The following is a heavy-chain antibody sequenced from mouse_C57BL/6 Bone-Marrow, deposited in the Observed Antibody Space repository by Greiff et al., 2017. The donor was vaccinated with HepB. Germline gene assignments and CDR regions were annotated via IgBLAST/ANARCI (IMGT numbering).Heavy chain of an antibody. V-gene: IGHV1-50*01. CDR2: IDPSDSYT. J-gene: IGHJ3*01. CDR3: ARKGIYYGYDGFAY. CDR1: GYTFTSYW. D-gene: IGHD2-2*01. Sequence: QVQLQQPGAELVKPGASVKLSCKASGYTFTSYWMQWVKQRPGQGLEWIGEIDPSDSYTNYNQKFKGKATLTVDTSSSTAYMQLSSLTSEDSAVYYCARKGIYYGYDGFAYWGQGTLVTVSA.